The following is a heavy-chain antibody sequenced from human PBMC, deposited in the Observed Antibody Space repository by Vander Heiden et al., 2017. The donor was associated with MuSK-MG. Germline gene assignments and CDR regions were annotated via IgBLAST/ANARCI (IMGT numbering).Heavy chain of an antibody. CDR3: ARAAGDTTQNYYYFLDV. CDR1: GDSVSNTYYY. Sequence: QLQLQESGPGLVKPSETLSLTCNVSGDSVSNTYYYWAWLRQPPGKGLEWIGSGYFTGSTYYNPSLKGRVTIFVDTSNNQFSLKLGSVTATDTALYFCARAAGDTTQNYYYFLDVWGRGTTVTVSS. V-gene: IGHV4-39*01. CDR2: GYFTGST. D-gene: IGHD3-10*01. J-gene: IGHJ6*03.